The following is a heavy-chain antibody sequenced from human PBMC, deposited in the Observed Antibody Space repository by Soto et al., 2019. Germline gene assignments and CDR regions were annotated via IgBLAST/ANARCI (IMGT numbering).Heavy chain of an antibody. V-gene: IGHV3-23*01. J-gene: IGHJ4*02. CDR1: GFNFGSYA. Sequence: EEQLLESVGGLVQPGGSLRLSCAATGFNFGSYAMGWVRQAPGKGLEWVSGVSGSGSSPYYADSVKGRLTISKDKSKNTLYLDLNNLRSEDTAVYFCVKGKESGYRGALDSWGQGTMVTVSS. CDR3: VKGKESGYRGALDS. D-gene: IGHD5-18*01. CDR2: VSGSGSSP.